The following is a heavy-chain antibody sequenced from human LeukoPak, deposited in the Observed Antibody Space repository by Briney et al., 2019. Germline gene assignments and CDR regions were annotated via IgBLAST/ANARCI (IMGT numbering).Heavy chain of an antibody. J-gene: IGHJ5*02. CDR1: GGSISSSSYY. Sequence: PSETLSLTCTVSGGSISSSSYYWGWIRQPPGKGLEWIGSIYYSGSTYYNPSLKSRVTISVDTSKNQFSLKLSSVTAADTAVYYCARAYYYGSGSYYPSNWFDPWGQGTLVTVSS. CDR2: IYYSGST. V-gene: IGHV4-39*07. CDR3: ARAYYYGSGSYYPSNWFDP. D-gene: IGHD3-10*01.